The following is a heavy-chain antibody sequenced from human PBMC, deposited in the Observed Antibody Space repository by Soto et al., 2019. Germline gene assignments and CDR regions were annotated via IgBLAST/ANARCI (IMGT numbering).Heavy chain of an antibody. J-gene: IGHJ5*02. D-gene: IGHD3-22*01. CDR2: IYYSGST. CDR1: GGSISSSSYY. CDR3: ARWGPATYYYDSSGINWFDP. V-gene: IGHV4-39*01. Sequence: LSLTCTVSGGSISSSSYYWGWIRQPPGKGLEWIGSIYYSGSTYYNPSLKSRVTISVDTSKNQFSLKLSSVTAADTAVYYCARWGPATYYYDSSGINWFDPWGQGTLVTVSS.